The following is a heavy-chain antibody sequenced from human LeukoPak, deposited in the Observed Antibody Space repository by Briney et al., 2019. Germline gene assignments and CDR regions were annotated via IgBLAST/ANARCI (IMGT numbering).Heavy chain of an antibody. J-gene: IGHJ5*02. V-gene: IGHV1-46*01. CDR2: INPSGGST. Sequence: GASVKVSCKASGYTFTSYYMHWVRQAPGQGLEWMGIINPSGGSTSYAQKFQGRVTMTRDTSTSTAYMELRSLRSDDTAVYYCARDGPYYDFWSGYYTPSYWFDPWGQGTLVTVSS. CDR3: ARDGPYYDFWSGYYTPSYWFDP. D-gene: IGHD3-3*01. CDR1: GYTFTSYY.